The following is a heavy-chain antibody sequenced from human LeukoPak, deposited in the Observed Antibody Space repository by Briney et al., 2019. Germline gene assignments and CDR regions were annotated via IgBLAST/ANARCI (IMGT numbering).Heavy chain of an antibody. Sequence: GGSLRLSCAASGFTFDDYVVTWVRQAPGKGLEWVSGINWNGGSTGYADSVRGRFTISRDNAKNSLYLLMNSLRAEDTALYYCAKSGSYSSPYYFDYWGQGTLVTVSS. CDR2: INWNGGST. J-gene: IGHJ4*02. CDR1: GFTFDDYV. D-gene: IGHD3-10*01. V-gene: IGHV3-20*04. CDR3: AKSGSYSSPYYFDY.